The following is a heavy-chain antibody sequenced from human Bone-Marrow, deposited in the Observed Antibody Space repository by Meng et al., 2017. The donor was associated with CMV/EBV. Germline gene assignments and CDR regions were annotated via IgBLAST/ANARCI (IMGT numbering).Heavy chain of an antibody. V-gene: IGHV3-15*01. CDR3: TTAPSIAARRGVDY. CDR2: IKTKTDGGTT. Sequence: GESLKISCAASGFTFSNAWMSWVRQAPGKGLEWVGRIKTKTDGGTTDYAAPVKGRFPVSRDDSKNRLYLQMNSLKTEDTAVYYCTTAPSIAARRGVDYWGQGTRVTVSS. D-gene: IGHD6-6*01. J-gene: IGHJ4*02. CDR1: GFTFSNAW.